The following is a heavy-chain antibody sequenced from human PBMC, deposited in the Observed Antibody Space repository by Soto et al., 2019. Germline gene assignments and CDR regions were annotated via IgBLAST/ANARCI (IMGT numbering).Heavy chain of an antibody. CDR3: ARGPRGLGYCSGGSCYFGVRAYYYYGMDV. V-gene: IGHV4-34*01. CDR2: INHSGST. Sequence: PSETLSLTCAVYGGSFSGYYWSWIRQPPGKGLEWIGEINHSGSTNYNPSLKSRVTISVDTSRSQFSLKLSSVTAADTAVYYCARGPRGLGYCSGGSCYFGVRAYYYYGMDVWGQGTTVTVSS. D-gene: IGHD2-15*01. J-gene: IGHJ6*02. CDR1: GGSFSGYY.